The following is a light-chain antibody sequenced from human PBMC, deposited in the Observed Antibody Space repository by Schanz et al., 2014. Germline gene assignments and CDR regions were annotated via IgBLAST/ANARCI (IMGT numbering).Light chain of an antibody. Sequence: DIQMTQSPSTLSASVGDRVTITCRASQSISTWLAWYKQRPGKAPNLLIFDASNLESGVTSRFSGSGSGTEFTLTISSLQPDDFATFYCQQYDTFPRTFGQGTKVEIK. V-gene: IGKV1-5*01. CDR1: QSISTW. CDR2: DAS. J-gene: IGKJ1*01. CDR3: QQYDTFPRT.